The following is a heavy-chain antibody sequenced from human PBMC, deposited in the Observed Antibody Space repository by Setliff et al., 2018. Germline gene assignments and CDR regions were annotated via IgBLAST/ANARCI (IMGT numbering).Heavy chain of an antibody. CDR2: IYTSWST. V-gene: IGHV4-61*09. CDR1: GDSISSRPFY. J-gene: IGHJ4*02. CDR3: AREPRSTTMVRGAGGSAPDY. Sequence: PSETLSLTCTVSGDSISSRPFYWGWFRQPAGKELEWIGQIYTSWSTIYNPSLKSRVTISVDTSKNQFSLKLSSVTAADTAVYYCAREPRSTTMVRGAGGSAPDYWGQGILVTVSS. D-gene: IGHD3-10*01.